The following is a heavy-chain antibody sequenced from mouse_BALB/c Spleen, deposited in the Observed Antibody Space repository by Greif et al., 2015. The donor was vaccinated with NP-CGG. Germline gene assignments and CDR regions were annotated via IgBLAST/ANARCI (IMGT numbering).Heavy chain of an antibody. Sequence: EVQRVESGGGLVQPGGSRKLSCAASGFTFSSFGMHWVRQAPEKGLERVAYISSGSSTIYYADTVEGRFTISRDNPKNTLFLQMTSLRSEDTAMYCCARSNSNCAYRYFDYWGQGTTLTVSS. CDR3: ARSNSNCAYRYFDY. CDR2: ISSGSSTI. CDR1: GFTFSSFG. V-gene: IGHV5-17*02. J-gene: IGHJ2*01. D-gene: IGHD4-1*01.